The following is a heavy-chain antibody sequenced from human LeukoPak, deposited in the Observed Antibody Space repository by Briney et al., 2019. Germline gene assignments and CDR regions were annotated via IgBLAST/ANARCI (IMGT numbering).Heavy chain of an antibody. CDR2: INPNSGGT. Sequence: ASVKVSCKASGYTFTGYYMHWVRQAPGQGLEWMGWINPNSGGTNYAQKFQGRVTITADESTSTAYMELSSLRSEDTAVYYCARVIPSTSANPADYFDYWGQGTLVTVSS. V-gene: IGHV1-2*02. J-gene: IGHJ4*02. CDR1: GYTFTGYY. D-gene: IGHD2-2*01. CDR3: ARVIPSTSANPADYFDY.